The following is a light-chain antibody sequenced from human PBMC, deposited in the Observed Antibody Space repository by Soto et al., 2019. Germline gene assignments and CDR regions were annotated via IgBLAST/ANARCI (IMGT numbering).Light chain of an antibody. J-gene: IGLJ2*01. Sequence: QSVLTQPPSVSGTPGHKVSISCSGSTSNLGGNTVNWYQQLPGTAPKLLIYTNNQRPSGVPDRFSGSKSGTSASLAISDLRSDDEAVFYCAAWDDSLNAVVFGGGTKLTVL. CDR3: AAWDDSLNAVV. CDR1: TSNLGGNT. V-gene: IGLV1-44*01. CDR2: TNN.